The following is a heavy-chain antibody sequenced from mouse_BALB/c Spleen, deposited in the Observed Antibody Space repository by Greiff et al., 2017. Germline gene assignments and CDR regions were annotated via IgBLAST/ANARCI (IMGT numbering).Heavy chain of an antibody. CDR1: GFTFSDYY. CDR2: ISDGGSYT. Sequence: EVNVVESGGGLVKPGGSLKLSCAASGFTFSDYYMYWVRQTPEKRLEWVATISDGGSYTYYPDSVKGRFTISRDNAKNNLYLQMSSLKSEDTAMYYCARDGYWGQGTTLTVSS. J-gene: IGHJ2*01. V-gene: IGHV5-4*02. CDR3: ARDGY.